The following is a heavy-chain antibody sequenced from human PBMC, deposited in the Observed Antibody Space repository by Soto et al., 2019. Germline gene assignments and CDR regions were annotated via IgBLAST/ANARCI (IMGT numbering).Heavy chain of an antibody. CDR1: GGFVNSDTHS. J-gene: IGHJ4*02. V-gene: IGHV4-61*01. D-gene: IGHD6-19*01. CDR2: ICSGGST. Sequence: SETLSLTCTVSGGFVNSDTHSWSWIRQAPGKRLEWIGFICSGGSTKNPSVRSRVTMSVDTSKNQFSLKLRSVTAADTAVYYCARGCWYSSGCSRGDYWGQGTLVTVSS. CDR3: ARGCWYSSGCSRGDY.